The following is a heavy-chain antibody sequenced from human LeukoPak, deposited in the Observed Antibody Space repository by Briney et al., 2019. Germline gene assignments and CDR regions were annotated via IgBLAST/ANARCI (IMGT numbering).Heavy chain of an antibody. CDR1: GGSISSYY. CDR2: IYDSGST. D-gene: IGHD1-26*01. V-gene: IGHV4-59*01. J-gene: IGHJ4*02. CDR3: ARGDSGSYRRSFAY. Sequence: SETLSLTCSVSGGSISSYYWSWIRQPPGKGLEWIGYIYDSGSTNYSPSLKNRVTISADTSKNQFSLKLSSVTAADTAVYYCARGDSGSYRRSFAYWGQGTLVTVSS.